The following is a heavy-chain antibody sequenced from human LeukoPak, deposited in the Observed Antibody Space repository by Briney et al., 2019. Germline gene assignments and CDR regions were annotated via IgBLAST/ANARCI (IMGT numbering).Heavy chain of an antibody. CDR1: GFTFSTYA. D-gene: IGHD1-26*01. V-gene: IGHV3-23*01. CDR2: ITGDGDRT. J-gene: IGHJ4*02. Sequence: GGSLRLSCAASGFTFSTYAMSWVRQAPGKGLEWVSAITGDGDRTYHADSVKGRFTLSRDNFKNTLSLQISSLTAEDTAVYYCAKDGGTYYGGLLRHIDFWGQGTLVTVSS. CDR3: AKDGGTYYGGLLRHIDF.